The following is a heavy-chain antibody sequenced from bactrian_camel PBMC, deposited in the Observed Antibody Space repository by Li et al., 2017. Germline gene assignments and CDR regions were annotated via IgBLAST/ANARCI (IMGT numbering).Heavy chain of an antibody. Sequence: HVQLVESGGGLVQPGGSLRLSCAASGFTFSTYYMTWVRQAPGKGLEWVSSINSGGGVTGYADSVKGRFTITRDNAENALYLQMNSLEPEDTALYYCASLSAVASTSMKSHWGQGTQVTVS. D-gene: IGHD4*01. V-gene: IGHV3S6*01. CDR3: ASLSAVASTSMKSH. CDR2: INSGGGVT. J-gene: IGHJ4*01. CDR1: GFTFSTYY.